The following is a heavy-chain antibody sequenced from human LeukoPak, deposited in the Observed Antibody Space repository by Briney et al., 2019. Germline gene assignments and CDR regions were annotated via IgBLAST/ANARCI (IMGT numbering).Heavy chain of an antibody. CDR3: ARGRGLGYCSGGSCYSRRDAFDI. Sequence: GGSLRLSCAASGFTFSSYGMHWVRQAPGKGLEWVAVISYDGSNKYYADSVKGRFTISRDNSKNTLYLQMNSLRAEDTAVYYCARGRGLGYCSGGSCYSRRDAFDIWGQGTMVTVSS. D-gene: IGHD2-15*01. V-gene: IGHV3-30*03. J-gene: IGHJ3*02. CDR1: GFTFSSYG. CDR2: ISYDGSNK.